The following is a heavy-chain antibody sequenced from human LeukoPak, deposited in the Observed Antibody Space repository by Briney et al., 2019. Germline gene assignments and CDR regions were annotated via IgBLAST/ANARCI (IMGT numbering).Heavy chain of an antibody. CDR2: INPNSGGT. CDR3: ARLVTYGGKDN. CDR1: GYTFTGYY. Sequence: AAVNVSCKASGYTFTGYYMHWVRQAPGQGLEWMGRINPNSGGTNYAQKFQGRVTMTRDTSISTAYMELSRLRSDDTAVYYCARLVTYGGKDNWGQGTLVTVSS. J-gene: IGHJ4*02. V-gene: IGHV1-2*06. D-gene: IGHD2-21*01.